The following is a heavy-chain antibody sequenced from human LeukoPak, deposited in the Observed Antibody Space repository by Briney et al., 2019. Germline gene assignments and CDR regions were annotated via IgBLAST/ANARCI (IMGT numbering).Heavy chain of an antibody. Sequence: TLSLTCTVSGGSISSYYWSWIRQPPGKALEWLALIYWDDDKRYSPSLKSRLTITKDTSKNQVVLTMTNMDPVDTATYYCAHSGEADIFDYWGQGTLVTVSS. V-gene: IGHV2-5*08. J-gene: IGHJ4*02. D-gene: IGHD3-10*01. CDR2: IYWDDDK. CDR1: GGSISSYYW. CDR3: AHSGEADIFDY.